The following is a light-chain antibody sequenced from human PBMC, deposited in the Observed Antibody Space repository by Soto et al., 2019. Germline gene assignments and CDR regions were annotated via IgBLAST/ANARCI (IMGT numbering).Light chain of an antibody. CDR3: QQYNNWPPLT. CDR2: GAS. CDR1: QSVSSN. J-gene: IGKJ4*01. V-gene: IGKV3-15*01. Sequence: EIVMTQSPATLSVSPGERATLSCRASQSVSSNLAWYQQKPGQAPRLLIYGASTGATGIPARFSGSGSGTEFTLTISSLQSEDFAVYYCQQYNNWPPLTFGGGNKVEIK.